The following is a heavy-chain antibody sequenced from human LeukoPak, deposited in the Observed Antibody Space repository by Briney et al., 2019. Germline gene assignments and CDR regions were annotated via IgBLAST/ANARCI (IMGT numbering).Heavy chain of an antibody. CDR1: GGSFSGYY. Sequence: SETLSLTCAVYGGSFSGYYWSWIRQPPGKGLEWIGEINHSGSINYNPSLKSRVTISVDTSKNQFSLKLSSVTAADTAVYYCARGSPQDIVVVVAATVSFDYWGQGTLVTVSS. D-gene: IGHD2-15*01. CDR2: INHSGSI. CDR3: ARGSPQDIVVVVAATVSFDY. V-gene: IGHV4-34*01. J-gene: IGHJ4*02.